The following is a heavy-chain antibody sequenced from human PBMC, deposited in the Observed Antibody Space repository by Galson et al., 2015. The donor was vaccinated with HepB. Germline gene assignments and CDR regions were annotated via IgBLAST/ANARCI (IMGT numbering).Heavy chain of an antibody. CDR3: ARDFGSSGYFDY. Sequence: SVKVSCKASGGTFSSYAISWVRQAPGQGLEWMGGIIPIFGTANYAQKFQGRVTITADESTSTAYMELSSLRSEDTAVYYCARDFGSSGYFDYWGQGTLVTVSS. CDR2: IIPIFGTA. V-gene: IGHV1-69*13. J-gene: IGHJ4*02. CDR1: GGTFSSYA. D-gene: IGHD3-22*01.